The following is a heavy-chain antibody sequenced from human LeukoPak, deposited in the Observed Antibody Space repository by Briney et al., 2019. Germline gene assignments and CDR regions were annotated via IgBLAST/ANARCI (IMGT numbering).Heavy chain of an antibody. Sequence: GGSLRLSCAASGFTFTSYSMNWVRQAPGKGLEWVSTISGGGGSTYYADSVKGRFTISRDNSKDTLYLEINSLRGEDTATYYCARRWLGDPYGMDVWGQGTTVTVSS. J-gene: IGHJ6*02. V-gene: IGHV3-23*01. CDR3: ARRWLGDPYGMDV. CDR2: ISGGGGST. CDR1: GFTFTSYS. D-gene: IGHD3-10*01.